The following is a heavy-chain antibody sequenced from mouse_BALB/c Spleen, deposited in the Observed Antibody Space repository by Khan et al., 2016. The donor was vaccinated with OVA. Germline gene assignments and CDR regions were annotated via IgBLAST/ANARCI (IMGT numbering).Heavy chain of an antibody. Sequence: EVELVESGGDLVKPEGSLKLSCAASGFTFSTYGMSWVRQTPDNRLEWVATLSSGGSYTYYPDSVQGRFTISRDNAKNTLYLQMSSLKSEDTAMFYCARLAYYYDSEGFAYWGQGTLVTVSA. CDR2: LSSGGSYT. J-gene: IGHJ3*01. D-gene: IGHD1-1*01. CDR3: ARLAYYYDSEGFAY. V-gene: IGHV5-6*01. CDR1: GFTFSTYG.